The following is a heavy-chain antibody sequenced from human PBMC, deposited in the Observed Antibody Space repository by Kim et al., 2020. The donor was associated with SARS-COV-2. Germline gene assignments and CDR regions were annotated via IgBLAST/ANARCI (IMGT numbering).Heavy chain of an antibody. V-gene: IGHV3-73*01. D-gene: IGHD1-26*01. J-gene: IGHJ6*02. CDR1: GFTFSAYS. Sequence: GGSLRLSCAASGFTFSAYSMYWVRQAPGKGLEWVGHIRNKPNDYATAYTASVKGRFTISRDDSRNTAYLQMDSLKTEDTAVYYCTRQNSGGYNGMDVWG. CDR2: IRNKPNDYAT. CDR3: TRQNSGGYNGMDV.